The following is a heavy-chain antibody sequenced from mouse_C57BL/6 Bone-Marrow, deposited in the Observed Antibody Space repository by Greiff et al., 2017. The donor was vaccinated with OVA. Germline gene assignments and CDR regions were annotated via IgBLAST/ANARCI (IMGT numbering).Heavy chain of an antibody. V-gene: IGHV1-62-3*01. CDR3: ARRDYGSRDFDY. Sequence: QVQLQQPGAELVRPGASVKLSCKASGYTFTSFWLHWVKQRPGRGLEWIGRIDPYCCDTKYNEKFKGKATLTVDTPSSTAYMQLSSLTSEDSAVYYCARRDYGSRDFDYWGQGTTLTVSS. J-gene: IGHJ2*01. CDR2: IDPYCCDT. CDR1: GYTFTSFW. D-gene: IGHD1-1*01.